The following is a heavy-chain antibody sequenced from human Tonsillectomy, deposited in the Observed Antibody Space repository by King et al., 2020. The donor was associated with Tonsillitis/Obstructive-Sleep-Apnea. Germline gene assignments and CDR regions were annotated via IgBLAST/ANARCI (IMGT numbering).Heavy chain of an antibody. Sequence: VQLVESGGGLVQPGGSLRLSCAAAGFTFSGYSRNWVRQAPGKGLEWVSYISSSSRTIYYADSVKGRLTISRDNAKNSLYLQMNSLRDEDTAVYYCARCSMITFGGVNFDYWGQGTLVTVSS. CDR1: GFTFSGYS. J-gene: IGHJ4*02. CDR2: ISSSSRTI. V-gene: IGHV3-48*02. D-gene: IGHD3-16*01. CDR3: ARCSMITFGGVNFDY.